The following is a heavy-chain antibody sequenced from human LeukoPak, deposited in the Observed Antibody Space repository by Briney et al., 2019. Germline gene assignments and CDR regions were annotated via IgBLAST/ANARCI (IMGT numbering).Heavy chain of an antibody. Sequence: GDSLRLSCAASGFTLNSYWMHWVRQAPGKGLEYVSAISGDGGSTDYADSVKGRFTISGDNSKNTLYLQMGSLRAEDMAVYYCARDTGIRGMDVWGQGTTVTVSS. J-gene: IGHJ6*02. CDR1: GFTLNSYW. CDR3: ARDTGIRGMDV. D-gene: IGHD5-18*01. V-gene: IGHV3-64*02. CDR2: ISGDGGST.